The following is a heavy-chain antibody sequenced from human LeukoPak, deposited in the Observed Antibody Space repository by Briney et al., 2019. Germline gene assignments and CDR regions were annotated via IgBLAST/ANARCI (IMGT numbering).Heavy chain of an antibody. V-gene: IGHV1-18*01. CDR2: ISGYNGNA. Sequence: ASVKVSCKASGYTFTNYGLSWVRQAPGQGLEWMGWISGYNGNATYTQKLQGRVIMTTDTSTTTAYMDLRSLRSDDTAVYYCARGRGDYGVGAFDIWGQGTMVTVSS. CDR1: GYTFTNYG. J-gene: IGHJ3*02. CDR3: ARGRGDYGVGAFDI. D-gene: IGHD4-17*01.